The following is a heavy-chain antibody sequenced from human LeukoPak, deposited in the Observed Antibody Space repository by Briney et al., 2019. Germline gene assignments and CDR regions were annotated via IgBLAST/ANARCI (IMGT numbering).Heavy chain of an antibody. D-gene: IGHD5-12*01. CDR2: IYPGDSDT. CDR1: GYSFTSYY. CDR3: ARPVGSRGYTDY. Sequence: GESLKISCKASGYSFTSYYIGWVRQMPGKGLEWMGIIYPGDSDTRYSPSFQGQVTFSADKSISTAYLHWSSLKASDTAMYYCARPVGSRGYTDYWGQGTLVTVSS. J-gene: IGHJ4*02. V-gene: IGHV5-51*01.